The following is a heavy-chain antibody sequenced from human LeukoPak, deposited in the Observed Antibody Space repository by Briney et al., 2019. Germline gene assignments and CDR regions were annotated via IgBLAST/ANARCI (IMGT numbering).Heavy chain of an antibody. CDR2: VDPEDGET. D-gene: IGHD2-2*01. Sequence: ASVKVSCKASGYTFTDYYMHWVQQAPGKGLEWMGRVDPEDGETIYAEKFQGRVTITADTSTDTAYMELSSLRSEDTAVYYCATDPVVPAAITSDAFDIWGQGTMVTVSS. CDR3: ATDPVVPAAITSDAFDI. J-gene: IGHJ3*02. V-gene: IGHV1-69-2*01. CDR1: GYTFTDYY.